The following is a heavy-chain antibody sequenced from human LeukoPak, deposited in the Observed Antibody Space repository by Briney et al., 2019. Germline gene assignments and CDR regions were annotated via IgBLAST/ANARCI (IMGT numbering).Heavy chain of an antibody. CDR2: IYSGGST. V-gene: IGHV3-53*01. CDR3: ARVGYSYGYGRAFDI. D-gene: IGHD5-18*01. J-gene: IGHJ3*02. CDR1: GFTVSSNY. Sequence: PGGSLRLSCAASGFTVSSNYMSWVRQAPGKGLEWVSVIYSGGSTYYADSVKGRFTISRDNSKNTLYLQMNSLRAEDTAVYYCARVGYSYGYGRAFDIWGQGTMVTVSS.